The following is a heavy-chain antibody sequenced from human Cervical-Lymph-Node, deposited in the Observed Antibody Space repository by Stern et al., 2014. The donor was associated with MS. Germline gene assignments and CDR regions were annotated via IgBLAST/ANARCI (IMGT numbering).Heavy chain of an antibody. D-gene: IGHD3-22*01. CDR2: IWSDATNK. V-gene: IGHV3-33*01. CDR3: ARDRYYYDPSVGLVY. J-gene: IGHJ4*01. CDR1: GFTFSNFD. Sequence: VQLVESGGGVVHPGRSLRLSCAVSGFTFSNFDMHWVRQATGKGLEWVAVIWSDATNKKYADSVKGRFTISRENCKNTRDLQMNSLRVEYTALYYCARDRYYYDPSVGLVYWGHGTLVTVSS.